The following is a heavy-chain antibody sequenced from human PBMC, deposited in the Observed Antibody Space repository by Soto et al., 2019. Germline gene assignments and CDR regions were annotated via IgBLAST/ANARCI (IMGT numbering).Heavy chain of an antibody. CDR1: GYSVSNGAY. V-gene: IGHV4-38-2*02. D-gene: IGHD6-19*01. CDR2: IYHGGTT. Sequence: SETLSLTCTVSGYSVSNGAYWAWIRRPPGKGPEGIASIYHGGTTGYNHPLNNRITISVHTSNNQFSLQLTSVTAADTAVYYYATFHVMVAAGSTFDSWGHGTLVTVSS. J-gene: IGHJ4*01. CDR3: ATFHVMVAAGSTFDS.